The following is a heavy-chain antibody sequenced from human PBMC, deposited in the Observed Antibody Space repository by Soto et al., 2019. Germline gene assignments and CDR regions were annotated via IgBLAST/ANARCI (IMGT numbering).Heavy chain of an antibody. Sequence: ASVKVSCKASGYTFTIYDMHWVRQAPGQGLEWMGIINPSGGSTSYAQMFQGRVTMTRDTSTSTVYMELSSLRSEDTAIYYCARSRDRFDYWGQGTLVTVSS. CDR2: INPSGGST. J-gene: IGHJ4*02. V-gene: IGHV1-46*01. CDR1: GYTFTIYD. CDR3: ARSRDRFDY.